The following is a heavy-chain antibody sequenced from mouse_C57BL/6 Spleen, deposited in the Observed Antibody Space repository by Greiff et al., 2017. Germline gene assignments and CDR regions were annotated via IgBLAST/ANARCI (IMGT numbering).Heavy chain of an antibody. CDR3: ARSITTVVYFDY. CDR2: ISYDGSN. CDR1: GYSITSGYY. Sequence: DVQLQESGPGLVKPSQSLSLTCSVTGYSITSGYYWNWIRQFPGNKLEWMGYISYDGSNNYNPSLKNRISITRDTSKNQFFLKLNSVTTEDTATYYCARSITTVVYFDYWGQGTTLTVSS. J-gene: IGHJ2*01. D-gene: IGHD1-1*01. V-gene: IGHV3-6*01.